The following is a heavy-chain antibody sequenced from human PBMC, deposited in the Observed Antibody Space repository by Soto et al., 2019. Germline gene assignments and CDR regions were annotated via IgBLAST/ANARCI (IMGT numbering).Heavy chain of an antibody. V-gene: IGHV3-7*03. J-gene: IGHJ4*02. CDR2: IKQDGSEE. CDR1: GSTFSDHW. D-gene: IGHD2-15*01. Sequence: GGSLRLSCAASGSTFSDHWMSSARQAPGQRLEFLANIKQDGSEEFHVDSVRGRFTISRDNANNALYLQMSSLRAEDTAVYYCTRGYCSGGSCYYEYFFDYWGQGTLVTVSS. CDR3: TRGYCSGGSCYYEYFFDY.